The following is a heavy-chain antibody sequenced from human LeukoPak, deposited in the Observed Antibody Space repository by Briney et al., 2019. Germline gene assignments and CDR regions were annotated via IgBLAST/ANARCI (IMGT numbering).Heavy chain of an antibody. CDR2: ISGSGGST. CDR1: GFTFSSYA. D-gene: IGHD6-13*01. Sequence: PGGSLRLSCAASGFTFSSYAMSWVRQAPGKGLEWVSAISGSGGSTYYADSVKGWFTISRDNSKNTLYLQMNSLRAEDTAVYYCAKGGGIAAAGTGFDYWGQGTLVTVSS. V-gene: IGHV3-23*01. J-gene: IGHJ4*02. CDR3: AKGGGIAAAGTGFDY.